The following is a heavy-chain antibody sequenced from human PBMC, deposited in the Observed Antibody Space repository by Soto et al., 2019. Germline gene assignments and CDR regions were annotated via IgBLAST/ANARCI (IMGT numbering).Heavy chain of an antibody. CDR3: ARSFGCISTSCYANYGMDV. D-gene: IGHD2-2*01. CDR2: IGTAGDT. V-gene: IGHV3-13*01. J-gene: IGHJ6*02. CDR1: GFTFSSYD. Sequence: GGSLRLSCAASGFTFSSYDMHWVRQATGKGLEWVSAIGTAGDTYYPGSVKGRFTISRENAKNSLYLQMNSLRAGDTAVYYCARSFGCISTSCYANYGMDVWGQGTTVTVSS.